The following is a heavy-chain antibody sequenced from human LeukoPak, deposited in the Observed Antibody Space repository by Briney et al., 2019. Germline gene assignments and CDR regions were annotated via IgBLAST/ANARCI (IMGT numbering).Heavy chain of an antibody. D-gene: IGHD3-3*01. CDR1: GFTFSSYW. V-gene: IGHV3-7*03. CDR3: AATNAPDFWSGYLGY. Sequence: GGSLRLSCAASGFTFSSYWMSWVRQAPGKGLEWVANIKQDGSEKYYVDSVKGRFTISRDNAKNSLYLQMNSLRAEDTALYYCAATNAPDFWSGYLGYWGQGTLVTVSS. CDR2: IKQDGSEK. J-gene: IGHJ4*02.